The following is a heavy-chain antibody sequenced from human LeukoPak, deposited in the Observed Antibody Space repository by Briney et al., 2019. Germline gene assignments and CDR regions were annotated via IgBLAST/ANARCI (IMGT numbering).Heavy chain of an antibody. D-gene: IGHD2-15*01. CDR2: IHPNSGVT. V-gene: IGHV1-2*02. Sequence: GASVKVSCKASGYTFTDYYLHWVRLAPGQGLEWMAWIHPNSGVTKYAQKFQGRVTVTRDTSISTLYMELTRLTSDDTAVYYCARHHCGGGGSCYPIDYSGQGTLVTVSS. J-gene: IGHJ4*02. CDR3: ARHHCGGGGSCYPIDY. CDR1: GYTFTDYY.